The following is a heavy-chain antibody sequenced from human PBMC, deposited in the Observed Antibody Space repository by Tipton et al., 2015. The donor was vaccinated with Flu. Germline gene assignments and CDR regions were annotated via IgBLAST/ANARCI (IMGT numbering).Heavy chain of an antibody. CDR2: IWFDGTKK. CDR1: GFRFSGFG. D-gene: IGHD1-1*01. Sequence: YLRLSCAASGFRFSGFGMHWVRQAPGEGLEWVAAIWFDGTKKYYADSVKGRFTISRDNSKSTLSLQMNSLRVEDTATYYCATPTADFDLWGRGTLVIVSS. J-gene: IGHJ2*01. V-gene: IGHV3-33*01. CDR3: ATPTADFDL.